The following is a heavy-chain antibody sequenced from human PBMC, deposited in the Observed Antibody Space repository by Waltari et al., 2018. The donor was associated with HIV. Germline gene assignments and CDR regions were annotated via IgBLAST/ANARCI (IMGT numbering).Heavy chain of an antibody. Sequence: QVQLQESGPGLVKPSETLCLTCTVSGGSISSYYWSWIRQPPGKGLEWIGYIYYSGGTNYNPSLKSRVTISVDTSKNQFSLKLSSVTAADTAVYYCARDRSGSGSFDYWGQGTLVTVSS. J-gene: IGHJ4*02. D-gene: IGHD3-10*01. CDR3: ARDRSGSGSFDY. CDR1: GGSISSYY. CDR2: IYYSGGT. V-gene: IGHV4-59*01.